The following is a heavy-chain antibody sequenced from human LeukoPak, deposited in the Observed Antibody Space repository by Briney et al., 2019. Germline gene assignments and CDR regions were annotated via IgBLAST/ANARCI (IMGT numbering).Heavy chain of an antibody. V-gene: IGHV4-4*09. CDR1: GGSIRRSY. CDR2: FYLSGS. D-gene: IGHD4-11*01. CDR3: ARGGPTGALDDNWFDP. Sequence: SETLSLTCTVSGGSIRRSYWSWIRQPPGRGLEWIGYFYLSGSNYNPSHKSRVTMSLDTSKNLFSLRLSPVTAADTAVYYRARGGPTGALDDNWFDPWGQGTLVTVSS. J-gene: IGHJ5*02.